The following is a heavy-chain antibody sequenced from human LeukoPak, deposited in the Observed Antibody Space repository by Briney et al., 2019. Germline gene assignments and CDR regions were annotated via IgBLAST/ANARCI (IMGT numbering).Heavy chain of an antibody. CDR1: GGSISTSNYY. Sequence: SETLSLTCTVSGGSISTSNYYWGWIRQPPGKGLEWIGYIYYSGSTNYNPSLKSRVTISVDTSKNQFSLKLSSVTAADTAVYYCARDKTVEGSYVLLGYWGQGTLVTVSS. CDR3: ARDKTVEGSYVLLGY. V-gene: IGHV4-61*01. D-gene: IGHD1-26*01. J-gene: IGHJ4*02. CDR2: IYYSGST.